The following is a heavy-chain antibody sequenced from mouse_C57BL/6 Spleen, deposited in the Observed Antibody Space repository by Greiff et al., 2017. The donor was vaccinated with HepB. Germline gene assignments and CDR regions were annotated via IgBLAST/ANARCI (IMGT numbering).Heavy chain of an antibody. D-gene: IGHD2-5*01. J-gene: IGHJ2*01. Sequence: QVQLQQSGAELVRPGASVKLSCKASGYTFTDYYINWVKQRPGQGLEWIARIYPGSGNTYYNEKFKGKATLTAEKSSSTAYMQLSSLTSEDSAVYFCASPYYSNYEDYWGQGTTLTVSS. CDR1: GYTFTDYY. V-gene: IGHV1-76*01. CDR2: IYPGSGNT. CDR3: ASPYYSNYEDY.